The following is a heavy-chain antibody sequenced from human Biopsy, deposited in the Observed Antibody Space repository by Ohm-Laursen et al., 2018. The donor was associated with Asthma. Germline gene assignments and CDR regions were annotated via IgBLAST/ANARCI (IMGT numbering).Heavy chain of an antibody. CDR3: ARVPHYDILTGFTLRYYYGMDV. V-gene: IGHV4-31*03. Sequence: SDTLSLTCTVSGGSISSGGYYWSWIRQHPGKGLEWIGYIYYSGSTYYNPSLKSRVTISVDTSKNQFSLKLRSVTAADTAVYYCARVPHYDILTGFTLRYYYGMDVWGQGTTVTVSS. CDR2: IYYSGST. D-gene: IGHD3-9*01. J-gene: IGHJ6*02. CDR1: GGSISSGGYY.